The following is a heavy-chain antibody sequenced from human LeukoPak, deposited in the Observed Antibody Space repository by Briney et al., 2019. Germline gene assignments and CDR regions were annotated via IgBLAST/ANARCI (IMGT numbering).Heavy chain of an antibody. CDR2: ISYSGST. J-gene: IGHJ6*03. CDR1: GGSISSYC. Sequence: SETLSLTRTVSGGSISSYCWNWIRQPPGKGLEWIGYISYSGSTNFNPSLKSRVTISVDKSRDQFSLRLISVTAADTAVYYCARGPGRNPVFGLLVRSMDVWGKGTTVTVSS. D-gene: IGHD3/OR15-3a*01. V-gene: IGHV4-59*01. CDR3: ARGPGRNPVFGLLVRSMDV.